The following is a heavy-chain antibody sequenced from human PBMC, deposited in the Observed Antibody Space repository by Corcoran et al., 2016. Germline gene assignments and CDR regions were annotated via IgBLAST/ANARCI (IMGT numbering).Heavy chain of an antibody. V-gene: IGHV3-49*03. CDR3: TRDQGEGWFDP. Sequence: EVQLVESGGGLVQPGRSLRLSCTASGFTFGDYAMSWFRQAPGKGLEWVGFIRSKAYGGTTEYAASVKGRFTISRDDSKSIAYLQMNSLKTEDTAVYYCTRDQGEGWFDPWGQGTLVTVSS. D-gene: IGHD3-10*01. J-gene: IGHJ5*02. CDR1: GFTFGDYA. CDR2: IRSKAYGGTT.